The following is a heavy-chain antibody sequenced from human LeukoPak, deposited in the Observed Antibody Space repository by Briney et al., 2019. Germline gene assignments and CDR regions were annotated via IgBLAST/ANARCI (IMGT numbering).Heavy chain of an antibody. CDR2: IWYDGSNK. CDR3: ARDGPEVLDYYYGMDV. CDR1: GFTFSSYG. Sequence: PGRSLRLSCAASGFTFSSYGMHWVRQAPGKGLEWVAVIWYDGSNKYYADSVKGRFTISRDNSKNTLYLQMNSLRAEDTAVYYCARDGPEVLDYYYGMDVWGQGTTVTVSS. V-gene: IGHV3-33*01. D-gene: IGHD1-14*01. J-gene: IGHJ6*02.